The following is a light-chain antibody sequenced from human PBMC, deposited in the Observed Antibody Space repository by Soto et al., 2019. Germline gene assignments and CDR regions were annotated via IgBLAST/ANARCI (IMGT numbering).Light chain of an antibody. CDR3: QQYYTTPPT. Sequence: DIVMTQSPDSLAVSLGERATINCKSSQNILYNSNNKNYLAWYQQNPGQPPKLLFYWASTRESGVPDRFSGSGSGTDFTLTISSLQAEDVPVYFCQQYYTTPPTFGQGTKLEIQ. CDR2: WAS. J-gene: IGKJ2*01. V-gene: IGKV4-1*01. CDR1: QNILYNSNNKNY.